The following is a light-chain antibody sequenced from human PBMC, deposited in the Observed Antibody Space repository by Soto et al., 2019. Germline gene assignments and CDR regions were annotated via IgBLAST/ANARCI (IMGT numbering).Light chain of an antibody. Sequence: NFMLTQPHSVSESPGKTVTISCTRSGGSIASNHVQWYQQRPGSAPTTVIYKDNQRPSGVPDRFSGSIDSSSNSASLTISGLKTEGEADYYCQSYDSNSVVFGGGTKVTVL. V-gene: IGLV6-57*04. CDR1: GGSIASNH. CDR3: QSYDSNSVV. CDR2: KDN. J-gene: IGLJ2*01.